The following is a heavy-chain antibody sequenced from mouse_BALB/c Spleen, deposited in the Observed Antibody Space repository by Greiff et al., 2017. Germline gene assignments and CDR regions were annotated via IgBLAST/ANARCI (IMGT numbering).Heavy chain of an antibody. Sequence: EVKVEESGGGLVQPGGSRKLSCAASGFTFSSFGMHWVRQAPEKGLEWVAYISSGSSTIYYADTVKGRFTISRDNPKNTLFLQMTSLRSEDTAMYYCARSITTVVDLFAYWGQGTLVTVSA. CDR3: ARSITTVVDLFAY. D-gene: IGHD1-1*01. CDR2: ISSGSSTI. J-gene: IGHJ3*01. CDR1: GFTFSSFG. V-gene: IGHV5-17*02.